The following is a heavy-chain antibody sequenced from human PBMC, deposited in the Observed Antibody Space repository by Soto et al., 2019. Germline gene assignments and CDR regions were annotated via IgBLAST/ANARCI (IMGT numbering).Heavy chain of an antibody. V-gene: IGHV5-10-1*01. J-gene: IGHJ6*02. CDR3: ESNGFDWLTTPYGLYV. CDR2: IDPSDSYT. CDR1: GSSFTSYW. Sequence: GEPLKISCKGSGSSFTSYWISWVRQMPGKGLEWMGRIDPSDSYTHYSASFQGHVTISADKSISTAYLQWSSLKASDTAMYYWESNGFDWLTTPYGLYVWGQGTTVTV. D-gene: IGHD3-9*01.